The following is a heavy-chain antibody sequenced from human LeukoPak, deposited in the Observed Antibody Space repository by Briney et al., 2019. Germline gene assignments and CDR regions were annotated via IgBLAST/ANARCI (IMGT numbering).Heavy chain of an antibody. CDR2: ISSSRSTI. V-gene: IGHV3-48*01. Sequence: GGSLRLSCAASGFTFSSYSMNWVRQAPGKGLEWVSYISSSRSTIYYADSVKGRFTISRDNAKNSLYLQMNSLRAEDTAVYYCARDHGGLDYWGQGTLVTVSS. J-gene: IGHJ4*02. CDR1: GFTFSSYS. D-gene: IGHD3-16*01. CDR3: ARDHGGLDY.